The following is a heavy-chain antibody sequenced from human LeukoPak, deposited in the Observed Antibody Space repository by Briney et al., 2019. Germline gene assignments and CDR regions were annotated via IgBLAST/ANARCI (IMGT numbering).Heavy chain of an antibody. V-gene: IGHV1-58*01. Sequence: SVKVSCKASGFTFTSSAVQWVRQARGQRLEWIGWIVVGSGNTNYAQKFQERVTITRDKSVSTAYMELSSLRSEDTAVFYCAATRCSSTGCWARNGFDIWGQGTMVTVSS. J-gene: IGHJ3*02. D-gene: IGHD2-2*01. CDR1: GFTFTSSA. CDR2: IVVGSGNT. CDR3: AATRCSSTGCWARNGFDI.